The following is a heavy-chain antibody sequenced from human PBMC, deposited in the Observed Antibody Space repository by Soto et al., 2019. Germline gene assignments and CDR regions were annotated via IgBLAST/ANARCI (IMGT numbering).Heavy chain of an antibody. Sequence: QIQLVESGGDVVQPGRSLRLSCTASGYTFGFFGMHWVRQAPGKGLEWVAFISADGTNTYYADSVRGRFTLSRDNSMRTGYLQMTTLSDDVTGLYFCARGNLNFDFDPWGRGTLVTVSS. CDR1: GYTFGFFG. D-gene: IGHD1-20*01. J-gene: IGHJ4*02. CDR2: ISADGTNT. V-gene: IGHV3-30*03. CDR3: ARGNLNFDFDP.